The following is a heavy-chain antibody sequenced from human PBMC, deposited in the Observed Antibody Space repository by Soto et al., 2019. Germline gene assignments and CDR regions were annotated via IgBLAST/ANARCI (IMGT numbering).Heavy chain of an antibody. CDR1: GFTFSSYA. Sequence: GSLRLSCAASGFTFSSYAMSWVRQAPGKGLEWVSAISGSGGSTYYADSVKGRFTISRDNSKNTLYLQMNSLRAEDTAVYYCAKKTARFGVVDDWCQGTLVTGSS. V-gene: IGHV3-23*01. J-gene: IGHJ4*02. CDR3: AKKTARFGVVDD. D-gene: IGHD3-3*01. CDR2: ISGSGGST.